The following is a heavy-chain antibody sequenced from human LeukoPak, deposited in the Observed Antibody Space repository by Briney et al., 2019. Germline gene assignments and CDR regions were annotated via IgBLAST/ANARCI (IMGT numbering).Heavy chain of an antibody. Sequence: GGSLRLSCAASGFTFSNYAIHWVRQAPGKGLEWVAFIRYDGSNKYYVDSVKGRFTISRDNSKNTLYLQMNSLRAEDTAVYYCAKCIVGATAPFDYWGQGTLVTVSS. CDR1: GFTFSNYA. J-gene: IGHJ4*02. D-gene: IGHD1-26*01. CDR2: IRYDGSNK. CDR3: AKCIVGATAPFDY. V-gene: IGHV3-30*02.